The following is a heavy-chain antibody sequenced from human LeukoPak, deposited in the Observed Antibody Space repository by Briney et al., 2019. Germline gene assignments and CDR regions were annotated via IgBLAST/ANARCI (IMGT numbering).Heavy chain of an antibody. V-gene: IGHV1-46*01. D-gene: IGHD3-10*01. CDR1: GYIFTSYY. CDR3: AREGGYPGAISGSYGVAY. Sequence: GASVKVSCKASGYIFTSYYMHWVRQAPGQGLEWMGLINPSGGSTRYAQKFQGRVTMTRDMSTRTVYMELSSLRSEDTAVYFCAREGGYPGAISGSYGVAYWGQGTLVIVSS. CDR2: INPSGGST. J-gene: IGHJ4*02.